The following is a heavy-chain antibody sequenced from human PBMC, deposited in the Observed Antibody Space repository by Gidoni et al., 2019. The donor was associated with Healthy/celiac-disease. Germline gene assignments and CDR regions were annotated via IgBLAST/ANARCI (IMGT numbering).Heavy chain of an antibody. CDR3: ARGRYDFWSGYYSFPRRSGYYYGMDV. D-gene: IGHD3-3*01. Sequence: QVQLVESGGGVVQPGRSLRLSCAASGFTFSSYAMPWVRQAPGKGLEWVAVISYDGSNKYYADSVKGRFTISRDNSKNTLYLQMNSLRAEDTAVYYCARGRYDFWSGYYSFPRRSGYYYGMDVWGQGTTVTVSS. CDR2: ISYDGSNK. J-gene: IGHJ6*02. V-gene: IGHV3-30*01. CDR1: GFTFSSYA.